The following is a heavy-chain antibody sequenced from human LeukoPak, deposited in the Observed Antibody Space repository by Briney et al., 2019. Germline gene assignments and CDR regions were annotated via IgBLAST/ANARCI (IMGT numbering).Heavy chain of an antibody. Sequence: GASVQVSCQASRYTFTGYYMHWVPQAPGQGLEWMGWINPNSGGTNYAQKFQGRVTMTRDTSISTAYMELSRLRSDDTAVYYCARVGTRGLWFDPWGQGTLVTVSS. CDR1: RYTFTGYY. J-gene: IGHJ5*02. CDR2: INPNSGGT. CDR3: ARVGTRGLWFDP. V-gene: IGHV1-2*02. D-gene: IGHD7-27*01.